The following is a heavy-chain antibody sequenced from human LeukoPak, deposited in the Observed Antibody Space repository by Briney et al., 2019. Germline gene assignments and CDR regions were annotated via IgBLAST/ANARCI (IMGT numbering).Heavy chain of an antibody. CDR1: GFIFGSNY. CDR2: IYSDGKT. Sequence: GGSLRLSCAASGFIFGSNYMTWIRQAPGKGLEWVSVIYSDGKTYYADSVKGRFTISRDNSKNTLYLQMNSLRAEDTAVYYCAREWELQDAFDIWGHGTMVTVSS. J-gene: IGHJ3*02. D-gene: IGHD1-26*01. CDR3: AREWELQDAFDI. V-gene: IGHV3-53*01.